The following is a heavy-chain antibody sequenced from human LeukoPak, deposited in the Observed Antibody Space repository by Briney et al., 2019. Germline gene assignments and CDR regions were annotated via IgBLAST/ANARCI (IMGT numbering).Heavy chain of an antibody. D-gene: IGHD2-2*01. CDR2: ISSSGSTI. CDR1: GFTFSSYA. V-gene: IGHV3-11*01. Sequence: GGSLRLSCAASGFTFSSYAMSWIRQAPGKGLEWVSYISSSGSTIYYADSVKGRFTISRDNAKNSLYLQMNSLRAEDTAVYYCASDCSSTSCPGAFDIWGQGTMVTVSS. J-gene: IGHJ3*02. CDR3: ASDCSSTSCPGAFDI.